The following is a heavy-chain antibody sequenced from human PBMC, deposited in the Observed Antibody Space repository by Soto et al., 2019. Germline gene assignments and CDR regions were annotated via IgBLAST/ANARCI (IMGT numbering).Heavy chain of an antibody. D-gene: IGHD2-2*01. Sequence: SETLSLTCTVSGGSISSYYWSWIRQPPGKGLEWIGYIYYSGSTNYNPSLKSRVTISVDTSKNQFSLKLSSVTAADTAVYYCARRRLSNYAPLMDDAFDIWGQGTMVTVSS. J-gene: IGHJ3*02. V-gene: IGHV4-59*08. CDR1: GGSISSYY. CDR3: ARRRLSNYAPLMDDAFDI. CDR2: IYYSGST.